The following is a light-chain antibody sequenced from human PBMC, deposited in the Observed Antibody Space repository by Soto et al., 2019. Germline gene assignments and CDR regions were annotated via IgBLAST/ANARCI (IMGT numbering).Light chain of an antibody. J-gene: IGKJ4*01. CDR3: QQTHRDIS. V-gene: IGKV1-39*01. Sequence: DVRMTQSPSSLSASVGDTITITCRASRTINTYLNWFQQKPGEPPRLLIYGASTLHDGVPSRFSGSGSGADFTLTISGLQPEDFASYHCQQTHRDISFGGGTKV. CDR1: RTINTY. CDR2: GAS.